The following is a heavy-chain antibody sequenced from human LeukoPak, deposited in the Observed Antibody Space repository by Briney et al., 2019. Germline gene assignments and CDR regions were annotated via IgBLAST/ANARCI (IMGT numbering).Heavy chain of an antibody. D-gene: IGHD3-22*01. Sequence: GGSLRLSCAASVFTLSSNYTSWVRQAPGKGLEWVSVIYSGGSTYYADSVKGRFTISRDNSKNTLYLQMNSLRAEDTAVYYCARLPYYYDSSGYRDAYDAFDIWGQGTMVTVSS. CDR2: IYSGGST. CDR3: ARLPYYYDSSGYRDAYDAFDI. V-gene: IGHV3-53*01. CDR1: VFTLSSNY. J-gene: IGHJ3*02.